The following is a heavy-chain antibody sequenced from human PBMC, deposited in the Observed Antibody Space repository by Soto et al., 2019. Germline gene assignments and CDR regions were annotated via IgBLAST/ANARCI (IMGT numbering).Heavy chain of an antibody. D-gene: IGHD2-2*03. V-gene: IGHV3-23*01. J-gene: IGHJ6*03. CDR3: AKATDGYCSSTSCYGDYYYYMDV. CDR1: GFTFSSYA. Sequence: GGSLRLSCAASGFTFSSYAMSWVRQAPGKGLEWVSAISGSGGSTYYADSVKGRFTISRDNSKNTLYLQMNSLRAEDTAVYYCAKATDGYCSSTSCYGDYYYYMDVWGKGTTVTVSS. CDR2: ISGSGGST.